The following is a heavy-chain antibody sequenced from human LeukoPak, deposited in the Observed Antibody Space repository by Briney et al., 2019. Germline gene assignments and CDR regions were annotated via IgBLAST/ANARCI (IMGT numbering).Heavy chain of an antibody. V-gene: IGHV4-30-4*01. CDR1: GGSISSGDYY. CDR2: IYYSGST. D-gene: IGHD4-17*01. Sequence: SQTLSLTCTVSGGSISSGDYYWRWIRQPPGKGREWIEYIYYSGSTYYNPSLKSRVTISVDTSNNQFSLKLSSVTAADTAVYYCARDRRDYGGPYWYFDLWGRGTLVTVSS. CDR3: ARDRRDYGGPYWYFDL. J-gene: IGHJ2*01.